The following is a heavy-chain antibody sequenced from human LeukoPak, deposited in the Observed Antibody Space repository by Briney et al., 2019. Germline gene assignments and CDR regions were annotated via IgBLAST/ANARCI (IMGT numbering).Heavy chain of an antibody. Sequence: GRSLRLSCAASGFTFSRNGMHWVRQAPGKGLEWVAVISYDGTNKYYADSVKGRFTISRDNSKNTVFLQMNSLRAEDTAMYYCARDRNLYSSTWYLGGDYWGQGTLVTVSS. CDR3: ARDRNLYSSTWYLGGDY. D-gene: IGHD6-13*01. J-gene: IGHJ4*02. CDR2: ISYDGTNK. V-gene: IGHV3-30*19. CDR1: GFTFSRNG.